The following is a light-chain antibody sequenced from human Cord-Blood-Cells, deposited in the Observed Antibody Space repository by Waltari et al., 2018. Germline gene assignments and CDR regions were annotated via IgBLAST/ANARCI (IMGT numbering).Light chain of an antibody. CDR2: GNS. CDR3: QSYDSSLSGSYV. V-gene: IGLV1-40*01. J-gene: IGLJ1*01. Sequence: QSVLTKPTSVSGAPGQSVTISCTGSSSNIGAGYDVHWSQQLPGTAPKLLIYGNSDRPSGVPDRFSGSKSGTSASLAITGLQAEDEADYYCQSYDSSLSGSYVFGTGTKVTVL. CDR1: SSNIGAGYD.